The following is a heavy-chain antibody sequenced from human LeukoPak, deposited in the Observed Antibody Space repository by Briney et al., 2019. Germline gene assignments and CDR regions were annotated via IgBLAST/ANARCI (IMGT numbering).Heavy chain of an antibody. CDR1: GGSIRGYY. V-gene: IGHV4-59*08. D-gene: IGHD3-10*01. CDR2: IYYSGST. J-gene: IGHJ4*02. CDR3: ARYGSGTYPRFDY. Sequence: SGTLSLTCTVSGGSIRGYYWSWIRQPPGKGLEWIGYIYYSGSTNYNPSLQSRVTISVDTSKNQFSLNLTSVTAADTAVYYCARYGSGTYPRFDYWGQGSLVTVSS.